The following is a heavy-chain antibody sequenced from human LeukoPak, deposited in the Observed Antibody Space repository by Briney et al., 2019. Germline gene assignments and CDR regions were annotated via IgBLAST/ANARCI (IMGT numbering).Heavy chain of an antibody. D-gene: IGHD3-22*01. Sequence: PGGSLRLSCAASGFTFSSYTMNWARQAPGKGLEWVASINSGGTTTHYAFSVKGRFTISRDNAQNVLYLQMNGLRGDDAAVYYCLRGDSRDFWGQGTLVTVSS. J-gene: IGHJ4*02. CDR3: LRGDSRDF. CDR1: GFTFSSYT. CDR2: INSGGTTT. V-gene: IGHV3-21*06.